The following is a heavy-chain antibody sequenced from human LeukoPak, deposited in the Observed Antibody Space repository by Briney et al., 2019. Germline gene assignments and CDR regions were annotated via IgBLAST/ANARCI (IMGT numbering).Heavy chain of an antibody. CDR1: GGTYSNYG. Sequence: GSSVKVSCKASGGTYSNYGFSWARQAPGQGLEWMGAITPIFGTANSEKFQGRVTITADESTSTAYMELSSLRSEDTAVYYCAIQNYYDSSGYFSYWGQGTLVTVSS. J-gene: IGHJ4*02. CDR3: AIQNYYDSSGYFSY. V-gene: IGHV1-69*01. D-gene: IGHD3-22*01. CDR2: ITPIFGTA.